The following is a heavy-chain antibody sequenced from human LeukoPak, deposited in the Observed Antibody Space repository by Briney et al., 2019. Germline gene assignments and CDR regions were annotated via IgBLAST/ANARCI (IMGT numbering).Heavy chain of an antibody. CDR3: ARAGIAVAGTFPLDY. V-gene: IGHV3-48*01. CDR2: VSHSSSTI. Sequence: GGSLRLSCAASGFTFSTYSMNWVRQAPGKGLEWVSYVSHSSSTIYYADSVKGRFTISRDNAKNSLYLQMNSLRAEDTAVYYCARAGIAVAGTFPLDYWGQGTLVTVSS. D-gene: IGHD6-19*01. CDR1: GFTFSTYS. J-gene: IGHJ4*02.